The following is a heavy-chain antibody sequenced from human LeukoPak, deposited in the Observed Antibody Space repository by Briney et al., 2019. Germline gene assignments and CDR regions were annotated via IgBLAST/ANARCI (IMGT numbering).Heavy chain of an antibody. CDR1: IASINRDY. Sequence: SETLSLPCTVSIASINRDYWNWLRHPPGKGLEGMGYIYYSGSTNYNPSLKSRVTIPVDTCKNQYSLKLSSVTAADTAVYYCAVMYSSSGYWFDPWGEGTLVSVSS. V-gene: IGHV4-59*08. D-gene: IGHD6-13*01. CDR2: IYYSGST. CDR3: AVMYSSSGYWFDP. J-gene: IGHJ5*02.